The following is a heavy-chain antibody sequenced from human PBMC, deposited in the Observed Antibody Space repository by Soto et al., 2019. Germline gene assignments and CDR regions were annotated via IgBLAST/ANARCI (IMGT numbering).Heavy chain of an antibody. CDR1: VFTSSNYA. Sequence: LXLSCAASVFTSSNYAMSWVRQAPWKGLEWVSTISGRGGNTYYADSVKGRFTISRDNSRNTLYLQMDSLRVEDSAVYSCAKAGCSGGTCYLYYFDYWGQGALVTVSS. J-gene: IGHJ4*02. V-gene: IGHV3-23*01. CDR2: ISGRGGNT. CDR3: AKAGCSGGTCYLYYFDY. D-gene: IGHD2-15*01.